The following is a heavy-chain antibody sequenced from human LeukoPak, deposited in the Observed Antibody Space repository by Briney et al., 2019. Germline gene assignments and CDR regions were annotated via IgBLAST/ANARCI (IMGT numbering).Heavy chain of an antibody. D-gene: IGHD1-26*01. CDR1: GFTFSNYW. Sequence: PGGSLRLSCAASGFTFSNYWMHWVRQAPGKGLVWVSRIKGDGSHTIYADSVKGRFTISRDNAKNTLYLQMMSLRAEDTAVYYCVRDWDHVEFDAWGLGSLVTVS. CDR2: IKGDGSHT. J-gene: IGHJ5*02. CDR3: VRDWDHVEFDA. V-gene: IGHV3-74*01.